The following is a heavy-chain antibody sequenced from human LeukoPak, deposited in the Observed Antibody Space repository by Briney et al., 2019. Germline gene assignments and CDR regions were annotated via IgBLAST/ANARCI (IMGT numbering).Heavy chain of an antibody. V-gene: IGHV1-2*02. J-gene: IGHJ6*03. D-gene: IGHD2-2*01. Sequence: GASVKVSCKASGYTFTSYYMHWVRQAPGQGLEWMGWINPNSGGTNYAQKFQGRVTMTRDTSISTAYMELSRLRSDDTAVYYCARDGIVVVPAAMTYYYYYMDVWGKGTTVTVSS. CDR2: INPNSGGT. CDR1: GYTFTSYY. CDR3: ARDGIVVVPAAMTYYYYYMDV.